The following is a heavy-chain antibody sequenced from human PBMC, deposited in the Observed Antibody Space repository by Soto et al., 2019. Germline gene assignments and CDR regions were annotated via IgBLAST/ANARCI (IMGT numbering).Heavy chain of an antibody. CDR3: ARHVHDFWSGRLYYFDY. CDR1: GGSISSSSYY. V-gene: IGHV4-39*01. J-gene: IGHJ4*02. Sequence: QLQLQESGPGLVKPSETLSLTCTVSGGSISSSSYYWGWSRQPPGKGLEWIGSIYYSGSTYYNPSLKRRVTISVDTSKNQFSLKLSSVTAADTAVYYCARHVHDFWSGRLYYFDYWGQGTLVTVSS. D-gene: IGHD3-3*01. CDR2: IYYSGST.